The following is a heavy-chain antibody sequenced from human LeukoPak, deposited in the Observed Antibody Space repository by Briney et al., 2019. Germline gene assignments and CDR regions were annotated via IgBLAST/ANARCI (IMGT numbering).Heavy chain of an antibody. CDR2: IFYSGST. D-gene: IGHD4/OR15-4a*01. CDR3: GRHQTMYYGMDV. V-gene: IGHV4-39*01. J-gene: IGHJ6*02. Sequence: SETLSLTCTVSGGAISSSSYYWVWIRQPPGKGLDWIGRIFYSGSTYYNPSLKSRVTISVDTSKNQFSLKLSSVTAADTAVYYCGRHQTMYYGMDVWGQGTTATASS. CDR1: GGAISSSSYY.